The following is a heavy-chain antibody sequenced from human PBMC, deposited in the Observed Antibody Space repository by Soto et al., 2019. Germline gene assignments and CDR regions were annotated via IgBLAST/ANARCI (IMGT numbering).Heavy chain of an antibody. CDR3: ARAVARGVKTIYYYYGMDV. CDR1: GFTFSSYA. D-gene: IGHD3-10*01. CDR2: ISGGGVSK. J-gene: IGHJ6*02. V-gene: IGHV3-23*01. Sequence: GGSLRLSCAASGFTFSSYAMSWVRQAPGKGLEWVSAISGGGVSKYYADSVKGRFTISRDNSKNTLYLQMNSLRAEDTAVYYCARAVARGVKTIYYYYGMDVWGQGTTVTVSS.